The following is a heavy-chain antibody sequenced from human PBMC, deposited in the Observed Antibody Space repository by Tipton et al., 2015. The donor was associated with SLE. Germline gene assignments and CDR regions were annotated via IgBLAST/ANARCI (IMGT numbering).Heavy chain of an antibody. CDR2: TYYRSKWYT. CDR1: GDSVSSNSVG. J-gene: IGHJ4*02. Sequence: QLVQSGAEVKPSQTLSLTCAISGDSVSSNSVGWNWIRQSPSRGLEWLGRTYYRSKWYTDYAVSVKSRITINPDTSKNQFSLHLNSVAPEDTAVYYCAREDENSSWTVLDYWGQGTLVTVSS. CDR3: AREDENSSWTVLDY. V-gene: IGHV6-1*01. D-gene: IGHD6-13*01.